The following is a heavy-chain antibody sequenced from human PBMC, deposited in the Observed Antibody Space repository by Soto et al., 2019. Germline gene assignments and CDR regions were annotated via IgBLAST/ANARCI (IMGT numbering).Heavy chain of an antibody. CDR1: GGSISGYY. CDR2: IYYSGST. V-gene: IGHV4-59*01. CDR3: ARTYYGFWSGYWRWFDP. D-gene: IGHD3-3*01. Sequence: NPSETLSLTCTVSGGSISGYYWSWIRQPPGKGLEWIGYIYYSGSTNYNPSLKSRVTISIDTSKNQFSLKLSSVTAADTAVYYCARTYYGFWSGYWRWFDPWGQGTLVTVSS. J-gene: IGHJ5*02.